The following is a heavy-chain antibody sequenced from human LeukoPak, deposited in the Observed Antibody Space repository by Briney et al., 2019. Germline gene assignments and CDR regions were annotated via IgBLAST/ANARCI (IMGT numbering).Heavy chain of an antibody. CDR2: INHSGST. Sequence: SETLSLTCAVYGGSFSGYYWIWIRQPPGKGLEWIGEINHSGSTNYNPSLKSRVTISVDTSKNQFSLKLSSVTAADTAVYYCARALYCSSTSCYRPNWFDPWGQGTLVTVSS. D-gene: IGHD2-2*01. CDR1: GGSFSGYY. CDR3: ARALYCSSTSCYRPNWFDP. J-gene: IGHJ5*02. V-gene: IGHV4-34*01.